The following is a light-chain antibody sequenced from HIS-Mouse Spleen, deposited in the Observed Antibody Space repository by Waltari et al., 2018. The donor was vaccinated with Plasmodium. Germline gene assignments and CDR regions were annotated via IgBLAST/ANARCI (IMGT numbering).Light chain of an antibody. J-gene: IGKJ4*01. CDR2: DAS. CDR1: QSVSSY. Sequence: EIVLTQSPATLSLSPGERATLSRRASQSVSSYLAWYQQKPGQAPRLLIYDASNRATCIPARFSGSGSGTDFTLTISSLEPEDFAVYYCQQRSNWPSLTFGGGTKVEIK. V-gene: IGKV3-11*01. CDR3: QQRSNWPSLT.